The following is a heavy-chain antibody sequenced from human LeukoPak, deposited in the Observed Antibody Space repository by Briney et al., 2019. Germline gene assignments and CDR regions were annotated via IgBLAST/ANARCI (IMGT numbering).Heavy chain of an antibody. CDR2: IYYSGST. CDR3: ARGPSRSGAPLYYYLHY. J-gene: IGHJ4*02. V-gene: IGHV4-59*08. D-gene: IGHD2-15*01. Sequence: PSETLSLTCTVSGGSISSYYWSWMRQPPRRGVEWIGYIYYSGSTNYNPSLKSRDTIPVDTTKNQYSLKLSSVTAADTAVYYCARGPSRSGAPLYYYLHYWGQGALVTVSS. CDR1: GGSISSYY.